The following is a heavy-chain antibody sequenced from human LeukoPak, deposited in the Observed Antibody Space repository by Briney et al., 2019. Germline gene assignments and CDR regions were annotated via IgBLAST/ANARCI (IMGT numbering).Heavy chain of an antibody. V-gene: IGHV1-69*13. Sequence: SVKVSCKASGGTFSGYAISWVRQAPGQGLEWMGGIIPIFGTANYAQKFQGRVTITADESTSTAYMELSSLRSEDTAVYYCARDPGVVGITGTWYNWFDPWGQGTLVTVSS. CDR1: GGTFSGYA. CDR3: ARDPGVVGITGTWYNWFDP. D-gene: IGHD1-7*01. CDR2: IIPIFGTA. J-gene: IGHJ5*02.